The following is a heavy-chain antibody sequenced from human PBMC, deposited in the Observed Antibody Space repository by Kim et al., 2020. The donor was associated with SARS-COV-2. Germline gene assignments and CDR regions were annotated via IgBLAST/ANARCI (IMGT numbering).Heavy chain of an antibody. V-gene: IGHV4-59*01. J-gene: IGHJ5*02. D-gene: IGHD6-19*01. Sequence: NPSLTSRVPLSVATSKNQFSLKLSSVTAADTAVYYCAREILAVAGNWFDPWGQGTLVTVSS. CDR3: AREILAVAGNWFDP.